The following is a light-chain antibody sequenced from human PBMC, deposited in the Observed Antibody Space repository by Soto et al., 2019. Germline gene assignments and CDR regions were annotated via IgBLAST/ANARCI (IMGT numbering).Light chain of an antibody. Sequence: EMVLTQSPGTLSLSPGEGATLSCRASQSVTNNYLAWYQQKPGQAPRLLIYDASNRATGIPDRFSGSGSGTDFTLTISRLEPEDFAVYYCHQCAHSPLTFGQGTKVDFK. V-gene: IGKV3-20*01. CDR2: DAS. CDR1: QSVTNNY. J-gene: IGKJ1*01. CDR3: HQCAHSPLT.